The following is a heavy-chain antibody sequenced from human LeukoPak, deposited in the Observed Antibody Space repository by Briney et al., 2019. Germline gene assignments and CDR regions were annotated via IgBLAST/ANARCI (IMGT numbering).Heavy chain of an antibody. D-gene: IGHD6-19*01. V-gene: IGHV4-59*01. CDR1: GGSISSYY. CDR2: FYYSGRA. J-gene: IGHJ1*01. Sequence: SETLSLTCTVSGGSISSYYWTWIRQPPGKGLEWIGYFYYSGRANYNPSLQSRVTISEDTSKNQLSLKLSSVTAADTAVYYCARGGWYPESFQHWGQGALVTVSS. CDR3: ARGGWYPESFQH.